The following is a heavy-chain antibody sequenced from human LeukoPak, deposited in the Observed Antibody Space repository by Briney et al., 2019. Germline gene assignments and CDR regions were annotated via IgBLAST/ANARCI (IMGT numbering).Heavy chain of an antibody. J-gene: IGHJ2*01. D-gene: IGHD2-15*01. CDR1: GFTFSTYG. CDR3: ARGSDCSGGSCYSYWYFDL. V-gene: IGHV3-74*01. CDR2: INSDGSST. Sequence: PGRSLRLSCAASGFTFSTYGMHWVRQAPGKGLVWVSRINSDGSSTIYADSVKGRFTISRDSAKNTLYLQMNSLRAEDTAMYYCARGSDCSGGSCYSYWYFDLWGRGTLVTVSS.